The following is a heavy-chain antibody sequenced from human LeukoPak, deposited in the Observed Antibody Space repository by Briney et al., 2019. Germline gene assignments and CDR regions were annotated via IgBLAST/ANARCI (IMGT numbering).Heavy chain of an antibody. V-gene: IGHV1-2*02. J-gene: IGHJ2*01. D-gene: IGHD6-13*01. Sequence: ASVKVSCKASGYTFTGYYMHWVRQAPGQGLEWMGWINPNSGGTNYAQKFQGRVTMTRDTYISTAYMELSRLRSDDTTVYYGARVEVIAAAYRAWYFDLWGRGTRVTVSS. CDR3: ARVEVIAAAYRAWYFDL. CDR2: INPNSGGT. CDR1: GYTFTGYY.